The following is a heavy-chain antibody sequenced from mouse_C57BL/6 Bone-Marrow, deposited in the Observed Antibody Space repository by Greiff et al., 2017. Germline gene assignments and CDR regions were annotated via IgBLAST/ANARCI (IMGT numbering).Heavy chain of an antibody. CDR1: GYTFTSYW. D-gene: IGHD1-1*02. CDR3: AREGALWPLDY. V-gene: IGHV1-55*01. J-gene: IGHJ2*01. CDR2: IYPGSGST. Sequence: QVHVKQPGAELVKPGASVKMSCKASGYTFTSYWITWVKQRPGQGLEWIGDIYPGSGSTNYNEKFKSKATLTVDTSSSTAYMQLSSLTSEDSAVYYCAREGALWPLDYWGQGTTLTVSS.